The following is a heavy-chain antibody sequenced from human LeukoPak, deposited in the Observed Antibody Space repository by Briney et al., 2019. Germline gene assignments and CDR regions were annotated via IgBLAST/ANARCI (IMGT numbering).Heavy chain of an antibody. Sequence: PETLSLTCTVSGGSINSYYWSWIRQSPGKGLEWIGYIHYSGSTKYNPSLKSRVTISVDTSKNQFSLKLSSVTAADTAVYYCARPYSSGWYGAFDIWGQGTMVTVSS. CDR1: GGSINSYY. D-gene: IGHD6-19*01. CDR3: ARPYSSGWYGAFDI. J-gene: IGHJ3*02. CDR2: IHYSGST. V-gene: IGHV4-59*08.